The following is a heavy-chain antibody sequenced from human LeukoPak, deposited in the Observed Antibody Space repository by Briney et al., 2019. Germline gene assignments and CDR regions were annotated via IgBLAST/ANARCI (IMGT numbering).Heavy chain of an antibody. V-gene: IGHV1-2*02. J-gene: IGHJ6*03. Sequence: ASVKVSCKASGYTFTGYYMHWVRQAPGQGLEWMGWINPNSGGTNYAQKFQGRVTMTRDTSISTAYMELSSLRSEDTAVYYCARNLRSSWYVGYYMDVWGKGTTVTVSS. CDR1: GYTFTGYY. D-gene: IGHD6-13*01. CDR2: INPNSGGT. CDR3: ARNLRSSWYVGYYMDV.